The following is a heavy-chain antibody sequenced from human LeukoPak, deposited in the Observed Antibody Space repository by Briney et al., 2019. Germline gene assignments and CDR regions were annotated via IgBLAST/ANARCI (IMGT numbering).Heavy chain of an antibody. Sequence: GGSLRLSCAASGFTSNSYWMHWARQAPGKGLVWVARINGDGSSISYADSVKGRFTISRDNSKSTLYLQMNSLRAEDTAVYYCAKDPLWFGEENWFDPWGQGTLVTVSS. CDR3: AKDPLWFGEENWFDP. CDR2: INGDGSSI. CDR1: GFTSNSYW. D-gene: IGHD3-10*01. V-gene: IGHV3-74*01. J-gene: IGHJ5*02.